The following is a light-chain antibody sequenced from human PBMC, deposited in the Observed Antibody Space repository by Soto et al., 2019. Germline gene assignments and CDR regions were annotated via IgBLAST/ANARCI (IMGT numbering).Light chain of an antibody. CDR1: SSDVGGYNY. V-gene: IGLV2-14*01. Sequence: QSALTQPASVSGSPGQSITISCTGTSSDVGGYNYVSWYQQHPGKAPKLMIYDVSNRPSGVSNRFSGSKSGNTASLTISGLQDADEDDDYCSTYTSSSTPVVFGTGTKLTVL. CDR2: DVS. J-gene: IGLJ1*01. CDR3: STYTSSSTPVV.